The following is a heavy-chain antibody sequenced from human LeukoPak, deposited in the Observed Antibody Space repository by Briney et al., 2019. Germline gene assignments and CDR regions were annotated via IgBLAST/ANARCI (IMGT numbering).Heavy chain of an antibody. D-gene: IGHD2-15*01. CDR3: TTDPHSGYCSGVGCYPYDY. Sequence: GGSLRLSCAASGFSFNDAWMSWVRQAPGKGLEWVGRIKSDTDGETTDYAAPVKGRFTISRDDSRNTLYLQMTTLRTEDTALYYCTTDPHSGYCSGVGCYPYDYWGQGTLVTVSS. V-gene: IGHV3-15*01. J-gene: IGHJ4*02. CDR2: IKSDTDGETT. CDR1: GFSFNDAW.